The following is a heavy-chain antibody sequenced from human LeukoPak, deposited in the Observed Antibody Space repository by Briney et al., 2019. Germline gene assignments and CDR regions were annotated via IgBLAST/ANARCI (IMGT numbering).Heavy chain of an antibody. V-gene: IGHV4-59*01. Sequence: SETLSLTCAVYGGSFSGYYWSWIRQPPGKGLEWIGYIYYSGSTNYNPSLKSRVTISVDTSKNQFSLKLSSVTAADTAVYYCARDLTYGGLFDYWGQGTLVTVSS. CDR1: GGSFSGYY. CDR3: ARDLTYGGLFDY. D-gene: IGHD4-23*01. J-gene: IGHJ4*02. CDR2: IYYSGST.